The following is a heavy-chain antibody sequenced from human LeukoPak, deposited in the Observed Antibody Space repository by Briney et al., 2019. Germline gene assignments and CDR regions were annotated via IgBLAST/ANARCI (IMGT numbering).Heavy chain of an antibody. CDR2: MGVSGDNV. CDR3: AKDPNGDYVGAFDT. V-gene: IGHV3-23*01. D-gene: IGHD4-17*01. CDR1: GFTFSAYG. Sequence: GGSLRLSCAASGFTFSAYGVTWVRQAPGKGLEWVSSMGVSGDNVHYADSVKGRFAISRDNSKYTLYLQMNSLRAEDAAVYYCAKDPNGDYVGAFDTWGQGTMVIVSS. J-gene: IGHJ3*02.